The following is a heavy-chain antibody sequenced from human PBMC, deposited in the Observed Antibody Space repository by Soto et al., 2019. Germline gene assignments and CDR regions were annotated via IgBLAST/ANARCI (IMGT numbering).Heavy chain of an antibody. CDR2: LYSDGST. Sequence: VGSLRLSCAASWFTVSNNYMSWVRQAPGKGLESVSVLYSDGSTNYADSVKGRFTISRDIPKNTLNLQMNSLRVEDTALYYCATAFCTDGSSCGFDYWGQGTLVTVSS. D-gene: IGHD2-8*01. V-gene: IGHV3-53*01. CDR1: WFTVSNNY. J-gene: IGHJ4*02. CDR3: ATAFCTDGSSCGFDY.